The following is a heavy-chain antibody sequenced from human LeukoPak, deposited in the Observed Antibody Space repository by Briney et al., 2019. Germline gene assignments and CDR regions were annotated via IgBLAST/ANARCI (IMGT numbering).Heavy chain of an antibody. CDR3: ARARGYYYDSSGPSGAFDI. J-gene: IGHJ3*02. Sequence: KPSETLSLTCAVSGGSISSGGYSWSWIRQPPGKGLEWIGYIYHSGSTYYNPSLKSRVTISVDRSKNQFSLKLSSVTAADTAVYYCARARGYYYDSSGPSGAFDIWGQGTMVTVSS. D-gene: IGHD3-22*01. CDR2: IYHSGST. V-gene: IGHV4-30-2*01. CDR1: GGSISSGGYS.